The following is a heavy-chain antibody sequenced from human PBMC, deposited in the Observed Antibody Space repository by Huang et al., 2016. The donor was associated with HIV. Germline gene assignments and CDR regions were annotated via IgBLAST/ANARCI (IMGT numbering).Heavy chain of an antibody. V-gene: IGHV3-23*01. CDR3: AKDADTSGYDVLGPFGS. CDR2: ITDGINNR. D-gene: IGHD3-3*01. J-gene: IGHJ4*02. Sequence: EVLLLESGGGLVQPGGSLRLSCVASGFTFSRCAMSWVCQAPGKGLEWVSGITDGINNRYYAHSVKGRVAVSRDDSTNTLYLQMNSLRAEDTAVYYCAKDADTSGYDVLGPFGSWGQGTLVTVSS. CDR1: GFTFSRCA.